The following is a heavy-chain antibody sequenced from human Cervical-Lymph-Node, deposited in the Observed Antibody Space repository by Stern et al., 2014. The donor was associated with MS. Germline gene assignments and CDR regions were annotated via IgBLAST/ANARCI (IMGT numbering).Heavy chain of an antibody. J-gene: IGHJ4*02. Sequence: VPLGQSGAEGKKPGASVKVSCKVSGYTLTALSMHWVRQAPGKGLEWVGGFVPEDGETIYAQKFQGRVTMTEDTSTDTAYMELSSLRSEDTAVYYCATDLIVYDSSGYYVDYWGQGTLVTVSS. CDR1: GYTLTALS. CDR3: ATDLIVYDSSGYYVDY. CDR2: FVPEDGET. V-gene: IGHV1-24*01. D-gene: IGHD3-22*01.